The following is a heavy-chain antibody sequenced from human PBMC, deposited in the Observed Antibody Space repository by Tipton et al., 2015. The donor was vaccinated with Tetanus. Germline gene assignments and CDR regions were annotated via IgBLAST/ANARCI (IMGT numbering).Heavy chain of an antibody. D-gene: IGHD3-10*01. V-gene: IGHV3-23*01. J-gene: IGHJ3*02. CDR1: GSSFSSYT. Sequence: SLRLSCAASGSSFSSYTMTWVRQAPGKGLEWVSAITGSGGSTSYADSVKGRFTISRDNSKNTLFLQMNSLRAEDTAVYYCARDKRLSGELLGIGAFDIWGQGTMLTASS. CDR2: ITGSGGST. CDR3: ARDKRLSGELLGIGAFDI.